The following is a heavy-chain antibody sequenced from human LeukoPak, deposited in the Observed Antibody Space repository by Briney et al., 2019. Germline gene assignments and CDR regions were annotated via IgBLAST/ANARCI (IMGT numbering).Heavy chain of an antibody. D-gene: IGHD3-10*01. J-gene: IGHJ4*02. Sequence: SETLSLTCAVYGGSFSGYYWSWIRQPPGKGLEWIGEINHSGSTNSNPSLKSRVTISVDTSKNQFSLKLTSVTAADTAVYYCAGDYRGSLDYWGQGTLVTVSS. CDR2: INHSGST. CDR1: GGSFSGYY. CDR3: AGDYRGSLDY. V-gene: IGHV4-34*01.